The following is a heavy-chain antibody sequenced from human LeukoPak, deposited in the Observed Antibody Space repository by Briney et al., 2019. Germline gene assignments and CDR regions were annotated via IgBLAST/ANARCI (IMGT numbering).Heavy chain of an antibody. CDR2: ISYSGST. V-gene: IGHV4-39*01. J-gene: IGHJ5*02. D-gene: IGHD2-2*01. CDR3: ARHRFHCSIAGCYYVS. CDR1: GDSIISSTYY. Sequence: SETLSLTCTVSGDSIISSTYYWGWIRQPPGKGLEWIGTISYSGSTYYNPSLKSRVTISVDTSKSQFSLKLNSVTAADTAVYYCARHRFHCSIAGCYYVSWGQGALVTVSS.